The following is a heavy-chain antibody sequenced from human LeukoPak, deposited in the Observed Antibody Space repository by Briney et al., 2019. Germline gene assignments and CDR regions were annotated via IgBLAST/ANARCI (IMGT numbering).Heavy chain of an antibody. CDR1: GGSINSYY. V-gene: IGHV4-59*01. Sequence: PSETLSLTCTVSGGSINSYYWTWIRQPPGKGLEWIGNIYNSGNTNYNPSLKSRVTISVDTSKNQFSLKLNSVTAADTAVYYCARESGSYLWRSWLNPWGQGTLVTVSS. J-gene: IGHJ5*02. CDR2: IYNSGNT. CDR3: ARESGSYLWRSWLNP. D-gene: IGHD3-16*01.